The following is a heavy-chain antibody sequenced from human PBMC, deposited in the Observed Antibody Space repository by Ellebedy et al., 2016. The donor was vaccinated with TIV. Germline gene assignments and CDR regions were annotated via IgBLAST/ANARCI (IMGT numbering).Heavy chain of an antibody. J-gene: IGHJ3*01. CDR3: ARDGYNYIPFDL. D-gene: IGHD5-24*01. V-gene: IGHV3-23*01. CDR1: GFTSNSYA. Sequence: PGGSLRLSCAVSGFTSNSYAMSWVRQAPGKGLEWVSTISGTGYSTDYADSVKGRFTISRDTSKNTLFLQMNSLRAEDTAVYYCARDGYNYIPFDLWGQGTMVTVS. CDR2: ISGTGYST.